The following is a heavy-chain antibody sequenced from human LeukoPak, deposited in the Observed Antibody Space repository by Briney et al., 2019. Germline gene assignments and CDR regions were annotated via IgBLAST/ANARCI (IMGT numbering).Heavy chain of an antibody. J-gene: IGHJ4*02. Sequence: SVKVSCKASGYTFTSYGISWVRQAPGQGLEWMGGIIPIFGTANYAQKFQGRVTITADESTSTAYMELSSLRSEDTAVYYCARLSGDGGNSGWGQGTLVTVSS. CDR1: GYTFTSYG. V-gene: IGHV1-69*13. D-gene: IGHD4-23*01. CDR3: ARLSGDGGNSG. CDR2: IIPIFGTA.